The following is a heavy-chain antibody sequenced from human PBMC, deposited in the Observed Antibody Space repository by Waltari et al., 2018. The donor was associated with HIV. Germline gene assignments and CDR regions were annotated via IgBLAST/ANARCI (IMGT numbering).Heavy chain of an antibody. CDR2: ISRSGTDK. Sequence: QVQLLQSGGGLVKAGGSLRLSCAASVFTFSDYYMTWVRQAPGKGLEWVAYISRSGTDKFYADSVKGRFTISRDNAKHSLHLQMNSLRGEDTAVYYCGSGVVVTHWGQGGVVTVSS. V-gene: IGHV3-11*04. D-gene: IGHD2-15*01. J-gene: IGHJ4*02. CDR1: VFTFSDYY. CDR3: GSGVVVTH.